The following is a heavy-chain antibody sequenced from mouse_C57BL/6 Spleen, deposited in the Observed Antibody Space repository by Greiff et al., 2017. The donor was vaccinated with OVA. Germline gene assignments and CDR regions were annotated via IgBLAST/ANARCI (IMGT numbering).Heavy chain of an antibody. Sequence: LVESGAELARPGASVQLSCKASGYTFTSYGISWVKQRTGQGLEWIGEIYPRSGNTYYNEKFKGKATLTAAKSSSTAYMELRSLTPEDAEVYVCASSLTGTDYWGQGTTLTVSS. CDR3: ASSLTGTDY. CDR1: GYTFTSYG. CDR2: IYPRSGNT. V-gene: IGHV1-81*01. J-gene: IGHJ2*01. D-gene: IGHD4-1*01.